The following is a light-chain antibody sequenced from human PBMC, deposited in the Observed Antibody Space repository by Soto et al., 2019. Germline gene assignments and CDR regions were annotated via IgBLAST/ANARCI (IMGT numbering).Light chain of an antibody. CDR1: QSIGSQ. CDR2: DAS. V-gene: IGKV3-11*01. CDR3: QQRSNWSWT. Sequence: EIVLTQSPATLSLSPGERATLSCRASQSIGSQLAWYRLKPGQALRLLMYDASSRATDIPARFSGSGSGTDFTLTISSLEPEYFAVYYCQQRSNWSWTFGQGTKIEVK. J-gene: IGKJ1*01.